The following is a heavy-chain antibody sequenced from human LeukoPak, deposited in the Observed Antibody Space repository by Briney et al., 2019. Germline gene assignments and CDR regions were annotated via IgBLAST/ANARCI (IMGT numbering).Heavy chain of an antibody. D-gene: IGHD2/OR15-2a*01. CDR3: ARDREVSYYYYMDV. CDR2: INPNSGST. V-gene: IGHV1-2*02. CDR1: GYTFTVSY. Sequence: ASVKVSCKTSGYTFTVSYIHWVRQAPGQGLEWMGWINPNSGSTNYAQKFQGRVTMTRDTSISTAYMELSRLRSDDTAVYYCARDREVSYYYYMDVWGKGTTVTVSS. J-gene: IGHJ6*03.